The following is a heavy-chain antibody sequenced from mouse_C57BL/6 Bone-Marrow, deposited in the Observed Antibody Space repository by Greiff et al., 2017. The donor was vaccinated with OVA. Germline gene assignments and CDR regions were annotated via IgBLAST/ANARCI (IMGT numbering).Heavy chain of an antibody. CDR2: IISGGSYT. Sequence: EVKLVESGGDLVKPGGSLKLSCAASGFTFSSYGMSWVRQTPDKRLEWVATIISGGSYTYYPDRVKGRFTITRDNAKNTLYLQMSSLKSEDTAVYYCARHGDGPWFAYWGQGTLVTVSA. CDR3: ARHGDGPWFAY. J-gene: IGHJ3*01. V-gene: IGHV5-6*01. CDR1: GFTFSSYG. D-gene: IGHD2-3*01.